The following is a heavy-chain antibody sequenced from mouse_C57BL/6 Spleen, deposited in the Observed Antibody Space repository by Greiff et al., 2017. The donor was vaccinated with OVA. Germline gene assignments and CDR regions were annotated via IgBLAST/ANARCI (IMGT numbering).Heavy chain of an antibody. V-gene: IGHV1-50*01. CDR3: ARSGGNYLDY. CDR1: GYTFTSYW. Sequence: QVQLQQPGAELVKPGASVKLSCKASGYTFTSYWMQWVKQRPGQGLEWIGEIDPSDSYTNYNQKFKGQATLTVDTSSSTAYMQLSSLTSEDAAVYYGARSGGNYLDYWGQGTTLTVSS. J-gene: IGHJ2*01. CDR2: IDPSDSYT. D-gene: IGHD1-1*02.